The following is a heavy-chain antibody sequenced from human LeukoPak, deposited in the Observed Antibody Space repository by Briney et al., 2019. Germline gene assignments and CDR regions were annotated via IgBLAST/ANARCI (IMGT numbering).Heavy chain of an antibody. J-gene: IGHJ4*02. CDR1: GYTLTELS. V-gene: IGHV1-24*01. Sequence: ASVKVSCKVSGYTLTELSMHWVRQAPGKGLEWMGGFDPEDGETIYAQKFQGRVTMTEDTSTDTAYMELSSLRSEDTAVYYCATSYYYGSGSYYKGDYWGQGTLVTVSS. CDR3: ATSYYYGSGSYYKGDY. CDR2: FDPEDGET. D-gene: IGHD3-10*01.